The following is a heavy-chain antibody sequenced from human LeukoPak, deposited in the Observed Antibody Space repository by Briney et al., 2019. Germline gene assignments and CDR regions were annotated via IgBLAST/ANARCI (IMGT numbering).Heavy chain of an antibody. CDR1: GFTFSSYE. D-gene: IGHD6-13*01. V-gene: IGHV3-48*03. Sequence: GGSLRLSCAASGFTFSSYEMNWVRQAPGKGLEWVSYISSSGSTIYYADSVKGRFTISRDNAKNSLYLQMNSLRAEDTAVYYCARGVRIAAPGPYYYMDVWGKGTTVTVSS. CDR2: ISSSGSTI. CDR3: ARGVRIAAPGPYYYMDV. J-gene: IGHJ6*03.